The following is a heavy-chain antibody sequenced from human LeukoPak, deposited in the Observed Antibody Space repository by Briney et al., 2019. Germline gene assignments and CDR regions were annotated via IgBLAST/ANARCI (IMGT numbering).Heavy chain of an antibody. Sequence: ASVTVSCKASGYTFTSYDINWVRQATGQGLEWMGWMNPNSGNTGYAQKFQGRVTMTRNTSISTAYMELSSLRSEDTAVYYCARGMAPYIIHYYYYMDVWGKGTTVTVSS. CDR3: ARGMAPYIIHYYYYMDV. CDR1: GYTFTSYD. D-gene: IGHD1-14*01. J-gene: IGHJ6*03. CDR2: MNPNSGNT. V-gene: IGHV1-8*01.